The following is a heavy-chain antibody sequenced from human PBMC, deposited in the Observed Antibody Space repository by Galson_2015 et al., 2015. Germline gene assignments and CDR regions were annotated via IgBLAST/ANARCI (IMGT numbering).Heavy chain of an antibody. D-gene: IGHD5-12*01. J-gene: IGHJ4*02. V-gene: IGHV4-61*01. CDR2: FYLQGST. CDR1: GGPLSPRNFY. CDR3: ARGEYTGYDRAVDS. Sequence: SGTPFPPRTVSGGPLSPRNFYWSWVRAPPREGLGWVWYFYLQGSTNYNPSLKSRVTISLDMSKNQFSLKLSSVTAADTAVYYCARGEYTGYDRAVDSWGQGTLVTVSS.